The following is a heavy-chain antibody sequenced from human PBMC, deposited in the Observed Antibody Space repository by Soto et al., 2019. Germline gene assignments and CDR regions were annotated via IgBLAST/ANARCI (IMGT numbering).Heavy chain of an antibody. CDR2: ISYDGSNK. CDR1: GFTFSSYA. J-gene: IGHJ4*02. CDR3: ARDGSPDILTGYAIN. Sequence: PGGSLRLSCAASGFTFSSYAMHWVRQAPGKGLEWVAVISYDGSNKYYADSVKGRFTISRDNSKNTLYLQMNSLRAEDTAVYYCARDGSPDILTGYAINWGQGTLVTVSS. V-gene: IGHV3-30-3*01. D-gene: IGHD3-9*01.